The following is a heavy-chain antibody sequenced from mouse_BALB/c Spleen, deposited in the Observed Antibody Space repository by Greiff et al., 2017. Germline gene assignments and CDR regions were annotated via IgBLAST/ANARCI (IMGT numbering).Heavy chain of an antibody. CDR1: GFSLTSYD. J-gene: IGHJ1*01. CDR2: IWTGGGT. V-gene: IGHV2-9-2*01. Sequence: QVQLKESGPGLVAPSQSLSITCTVSGFSLTSYDISWIRQPPGKGLEWLGVIWTGGGTNYNSAFMSRLSISKDNSKSQVFLKMNSLQTDDTAIYYCVRDGGLRRGSYWYFDVWGAGTTVTVSS. CDR3: VRDGGLRRGSYWYFDV. D-gene: IGHD2-4*01.